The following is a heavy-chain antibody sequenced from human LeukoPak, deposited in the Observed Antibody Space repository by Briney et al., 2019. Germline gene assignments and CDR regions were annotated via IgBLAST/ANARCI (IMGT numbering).Heavy chain of an antibody. CDR1: GFPFSTYA. CDR3: AKLRAQYSSSSFFDY. CDR2: VHYDGST. V-gene: IGHV3-23*01. J-gene: IGHJ4*02. Sequence: GGSLRLSCTASGFPFSTYAMTWVRQAPGKGLEWVSTVHYDGSTYYADSVRGRFAIYRDNSKNTQYLQMDSLRVEDTARYYCAKLRAQYSSSSFFDYWGLGALVTVSS. D-gene: IGHD6-6*01.